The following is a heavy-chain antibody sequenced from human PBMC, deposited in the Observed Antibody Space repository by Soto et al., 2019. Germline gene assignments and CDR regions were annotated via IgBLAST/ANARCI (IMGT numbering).Heavy chain of an antibody. D-gene: IGHD4-17*01. J-gene: IGHJ5*02. Sequence: SAPLSLTGTVSCGSIISYYWIWSRQPAGKGLDWIGRIYTSVITNYNPSLKSRVTMSVDTSKNHFSLKLSSVTAADTAVYYCARDYAEGWFDPWGQGPLVTVSS. CDR1: CGSIISYY. CDR3: ARDYAEGWFDP. CDR2: IYTSVIT. V-gene: IGHV4-4*07.